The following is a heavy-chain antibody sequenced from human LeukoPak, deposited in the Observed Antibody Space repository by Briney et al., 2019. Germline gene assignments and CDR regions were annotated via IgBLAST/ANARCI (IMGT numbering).Heavy chain of an antibody. J-gene: IGHJ4*02. CDR3: ARFPYSSSMDY. CDR1: GSTVSSNY. D-gene: IGHD6-6*01. CDR2: IYRDGNT. V-gene: IGHV3-66*01. Sequence: GGSLRLSCAASGSTVSSNYLSWVRQAPGKGLEWVSAIYRDGNTYYADSVKGRFTISRDNSKNTVYLQMNSLRAEDTAVYYCARFPYSSSMDYWGQGTLVTVSS.